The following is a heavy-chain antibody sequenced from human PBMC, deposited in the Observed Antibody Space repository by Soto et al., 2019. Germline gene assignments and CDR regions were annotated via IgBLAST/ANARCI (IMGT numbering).Heavy chain of an antibody. Sequence: SETLSLTCTVSGGSVSSGSYYWSWIRQPPGKGLEWIGYIYYSGSTNYNTSLKSRVTISVDTSKNQFSLKLSSVTAADTAVYYCARDSLGAFDIWGQGTMVTVSS. V-gene: IGHV4-61*01. J-gene: IGHJ3*02. CDR2: IYYSGST. D-gene: IGHD7-27*01. CDR3: ARDSLGAFDI. CDR1: GGSVSSGSYY.